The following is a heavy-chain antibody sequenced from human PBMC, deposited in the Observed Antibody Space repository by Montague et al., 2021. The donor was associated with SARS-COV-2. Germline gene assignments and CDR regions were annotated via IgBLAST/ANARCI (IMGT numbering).Heavy chain of an antibody. Sequence: SLRLSCAASGFTFSRYGMNWVRQAPGKGLEWVSAISTTGANTYYAGSVKGRFTISRDNSKNTLYLQLNSLRDEDTAVYYCAKEGVVVGADGFDYWGQGTMVIASS. CDR3: AKEGVVVGADGFDY. CDR2: ISTTGANT. D-gene: IGHD3-22*01. V-gene: IGHV3-23*01. J-gene: IGHJ3*01. CDR1: GFTFSRYG.